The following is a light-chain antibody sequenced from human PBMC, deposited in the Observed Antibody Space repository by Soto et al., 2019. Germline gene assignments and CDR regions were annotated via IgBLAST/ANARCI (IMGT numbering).Light chain of an antibody. V-gene: IGLV2-18*02. CDR2: EVS. Sequence: QSVLTQPASVSGSPGQSITVSCTGTSSDAGSYNRVSWYQQPPGTAPKLIIYEVSNRPLGVPDRFFGSKYGNTASLTISGLQAEDEADYYCSSYTSSSTPYVFGTGTKVTVL. CDR1: SSDAGSYNR. J-gene: IGLJ1*01. CDR3: SSYTSSSTPYV.